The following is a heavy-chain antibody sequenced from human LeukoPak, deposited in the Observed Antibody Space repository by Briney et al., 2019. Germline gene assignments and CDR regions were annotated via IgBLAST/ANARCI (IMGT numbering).Heavy chain of an antibody. CDR1: GFSFSGYA. CDR3: ARGGWYLYDALDI. Sequence: PGRSLRLSCAASGFSFSGYAIHWVRQAPGKGLEWVALISYNGGRKDYADSVKGRFTIDRDNAKDTLYLQMNSLRVEDTAVYYCARGGWYLYDALDIWGQGTLVTVSS. CDR2: ISYNGGRK. J-gene: IGHJ3*02. V-gene: IGHV3-30*04. D-gene: IGHD6-19*01.